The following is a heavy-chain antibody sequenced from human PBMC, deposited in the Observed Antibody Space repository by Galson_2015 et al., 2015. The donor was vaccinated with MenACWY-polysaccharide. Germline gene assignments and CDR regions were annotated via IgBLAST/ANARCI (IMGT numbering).Heavy chain of an antibody. CDR2: INRDGSTT. Sequence: SLRLSCAASGFTFSSYWMHWVRQVPGKGLVWVSRINRDGSTTTYADSVKGRFTISRDNAKNTLYLQMNSLRAEDTAVYYCTRDSLVVAAHSFDPWGQGTLVTVSS. CDR3: TRDSLVVAAHSFDP. CDR1: GFTFSSYW. D-gene: IGHD2-15*01. V-gene: IGHV3-74*03. J-gene: IGHJ5*02.